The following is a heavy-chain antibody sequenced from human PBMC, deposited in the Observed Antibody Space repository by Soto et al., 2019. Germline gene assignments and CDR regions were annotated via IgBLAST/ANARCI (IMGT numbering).Heavy chain of an antibody. CDR2: ISSSSSTI. V-gene: IGHV3-48*01. CDR3: ARDQSHCSSTSCPPDNYYYGMDV. D-gene: IGHD2-2*01. CDR1: FTFSSYS. J-gene: IGHJ6*02. Sequence: EVQLVESGGGLVQPGFTFSSYSMNWVRQAPGKGLEWVSYISSSSSTIYYADSVKGRFTISRDNAKNSLYLQMNSLRADDTAVYYCARDQSHCSSTSCPPDNYYYGMDVWGQGTTVTVSS.